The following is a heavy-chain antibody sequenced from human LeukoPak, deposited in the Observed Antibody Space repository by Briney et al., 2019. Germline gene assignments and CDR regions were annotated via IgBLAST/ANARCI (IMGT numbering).Heavy chain of an antibody. CDR3: ARHIPVIWSSGYYYGMDV. J-gene: IGHJ6*02. V-gene: IGHV4-59*08. D-gene: IGHD3-3*01. CDR1: GGSISNYY. Sequence: SETLSLTCTVSGGSISNYYWSWIRQPPGKGLEWIGYISYSGSTNYNPSLRSRVAISEDTSRNQFSLRLNSVTAVDTAVYYCARHIPVIWSSGYYYGMDVWGQGTTVTVSS. CDR2: ISYSGST.